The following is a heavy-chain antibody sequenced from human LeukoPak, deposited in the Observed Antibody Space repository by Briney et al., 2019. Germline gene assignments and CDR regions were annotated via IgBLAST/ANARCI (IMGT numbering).Heavy chain of an antibody. V-gene: IGHV3-15*01. CDR2: IKGKSDGGTT. CDR3: TTDGGIAVRPLFDY. Sequence: GGSLRLSCAASGSTFRNAWMSWVRQAPGKGLEWVGHIKGKSDGGTTDYAAPVKGRFIISRDDSKNTHYLQMNSLRTEDTAVYYCTTDGGIAVRPLFDYWGQGTLVTVSS. D-gene: IGHD6-19*01. CDR1: GSTFRNAW. J-gene: IGHJ4*02.